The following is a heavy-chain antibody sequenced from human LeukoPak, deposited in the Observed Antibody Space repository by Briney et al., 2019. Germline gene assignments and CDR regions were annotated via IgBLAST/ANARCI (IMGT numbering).Heavy chain of an antibody. Sequence: GASVKVSCKASGYTFSDYYLHWVRQAPGQGLEWMGRVSTVSGGAAYAQKFRGRVTMTRDASVTTAYMELSSLRFDDSAMYYCARLSRDAVAGAPAGRNFDYWGQGTLVTVSS. J-gene: IGHJ4*02. CDR3: ARLSRDAVAGAPAGRNFDY. V-gene: IGHV1-2*06. CDR1: GYTFSDYY. D-gene: IGHD6-13*01. CDR2: VSTVSGGA.